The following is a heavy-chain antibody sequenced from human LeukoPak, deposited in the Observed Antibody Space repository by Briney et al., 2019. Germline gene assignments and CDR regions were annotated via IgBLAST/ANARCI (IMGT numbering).Heavy chain of an antibody. Sequence: GGSLRLSCAASGFTFRNYDMHWVRQAPGRGLEWVSALGIGGDTYYLDSVKGRFTISRENAQNSLYLQMNSLTDGDTAVYYCVRGGIRVSGIDAFDIWGQGTMVSVSS. CDR3: VRGGIRVSGIDAFDI. V-gene: IGHV3-13*01. CDR2: LGIGGDT. J-gene: IGHJ3*02. CDR1: GFTFRNYD. D-gene: IGHD2-21*01.